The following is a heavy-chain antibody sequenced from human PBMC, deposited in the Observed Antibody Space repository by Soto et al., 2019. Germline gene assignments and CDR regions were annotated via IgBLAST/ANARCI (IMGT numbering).Heavy chain of an antibody. CDR1: GFIFDDYA. V-gene: IGHV3-9*01. D-gene: IGHD6-6*01. J-gene: IGHJ6*02. CDR2: ISGNNGSL. CDR3: AKDRYSSSAYYYYGMDA. Sequence: GGSLRLSCAASGFIFDDYAMHWVRQAPGKGLEWVSVISGNNGSLGYADSVKGRFTISRDNAKNSLYLQMNSLRAEDTALYYCAKDRYSSSAYYYYGMDAWGPGTPITLSS.